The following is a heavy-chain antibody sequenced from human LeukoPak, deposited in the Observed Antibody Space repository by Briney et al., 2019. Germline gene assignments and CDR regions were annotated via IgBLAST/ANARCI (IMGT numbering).Heavy chain of an antibody. CDR2: ISGSGGST. D-gene: IGHD3-10*01. V-gene: IGHV3-23*01. CDR1: GFTFSSYA. CDR3: AKMGLLWLETYYFDY. Sequence: GGSLRLSCAASGFTFSSYAMSWVRQALGKGLEWVSAISGSGGSTYYADSVKGRFTISRDNSKNTLYLQMNSLRAEDTAVYYCAKMGLLWLETYYFDYWGQGTLVTVSS. J-gene: IGHJ4*02.